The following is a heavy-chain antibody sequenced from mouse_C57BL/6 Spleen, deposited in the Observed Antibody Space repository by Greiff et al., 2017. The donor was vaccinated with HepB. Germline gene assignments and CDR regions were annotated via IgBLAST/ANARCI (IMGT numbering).Heavy chain of an antibody. CDR1: GYTFTSYW. CDR3: ARGGSNYYYYAMDY. CDR2: IHPNGGST. J-gene: IGHJ4*01. D-gene: IGHD2-5*01. Sequence: QVQLQQPGAELVKPGASVKLSCKASGYTFTSYWMHWVKQRPGQGLEWIGMIHPNGGSTNYNEKFKSKATLTVDKSSSTAYMQLSSLTSEDSAVYYCARGGSNYYYYAMDYWGQGTSVTVSS. V-gene: IGHV1-64*01.